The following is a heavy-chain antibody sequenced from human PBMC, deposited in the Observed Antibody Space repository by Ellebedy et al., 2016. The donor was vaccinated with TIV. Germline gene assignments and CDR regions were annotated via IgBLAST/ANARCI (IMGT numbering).Heavy chain of an antibody. D-gene: IGHD3-10*01. CDR1: GFTFSASG. V-gene: IGHV3-23*01. J-gene: IGHJ4*02. CDR3: ARGPRFGESSFDY. Sequence: GESLKISCAASGFTFSASGMTWARQAPGKGLEWVSGISSGGITYYADSVRGRFTISRDNSKNTLYLQMNSLRDEDTAVYYCARGPRFGESSFDYWGQGTLVTVSS. CDR2: ISSGGIT.